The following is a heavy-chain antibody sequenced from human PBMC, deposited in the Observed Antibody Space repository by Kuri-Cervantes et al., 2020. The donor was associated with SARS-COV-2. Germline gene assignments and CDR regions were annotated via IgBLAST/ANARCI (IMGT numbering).Heavy chain of an antibody. CDR2: INHIGST. CDR1: GGSFSSYY. CDR3: ARDVVHTYGWRAFDY. Sequence: ESLKISCAVDGGSFSSYYWSWIRQPPGKGLEWIGEINHIGSTNYNPSLKSRVTISVDTSKNQFSLKLSSVTAADTAVYYCARDVVHTYGWRAFDYWGQGRLVTVSS. D-gene: IGHD5-18*01. V-gene: IGHV4-34*01. J-gene: IGHJ4*02.